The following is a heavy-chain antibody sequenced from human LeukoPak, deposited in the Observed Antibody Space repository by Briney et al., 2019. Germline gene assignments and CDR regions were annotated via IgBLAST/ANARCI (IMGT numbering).Heavy chain of an antibody. J-gene: IGHJ4*02. CDR3: ARYIYGVWHFDY. D-gene: IGHD2-8*01. CDR2: IYTSGST. Sequence: SQTLSLTCTVSGGSIGSGSYYWSWIRQPAGKGLEWIGRIYTSGSTNYNPSLKSRVTVSVDTSKNQFSLRLSSVTAADTAVYYCARYIYGVWHFDYWGQGTLVTVSS. CDR1: GGSIGSGSYY. V-gene: IGHV4-61*02.